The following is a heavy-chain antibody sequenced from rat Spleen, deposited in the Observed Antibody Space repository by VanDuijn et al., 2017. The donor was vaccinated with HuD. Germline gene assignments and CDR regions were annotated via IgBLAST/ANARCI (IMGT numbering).Heavy chain of an antibody. Sequence: QVQLKESGPGLVKPSETLSLTCTVSGFSLSSYHVSWVRQPPGKGLEWMGVIWGDGSTAYNSLLKSRLSISRDTSKSQVFLKMNSLQPEDTATYYCARDSYNNYGFDYWGQGVMVTVSS. CDR2: IWGDGST. J-gene: IGHJ2*01. CDR1: GFSLSSYH. CDR3: ARDSYNNYGFDY. D-gene: IGHD1-10*01. V-gene: IGHV2-32*01.